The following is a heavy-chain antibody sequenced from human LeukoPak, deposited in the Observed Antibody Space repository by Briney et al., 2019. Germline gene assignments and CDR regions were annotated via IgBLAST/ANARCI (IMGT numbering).Heavy chain of an antibody. CDR1: GFTFNNYA. J-gene: IGHJ4*02. Sequence: GSLRLSCAASGFTFNNYAMSWVRQPPGKGLEWIGEINHSGSTNYNPSLKSRVTISVDTSKNQFSLKLSSVTAADTAVYYCARVRGWLRLGLDYWGQGTLVTVSS. D-gene: IGHD5-12*01. V-gene: IGHV4-34*01. CDR3: ARVRGWLRLGLDY. CDR2: INHSGST.